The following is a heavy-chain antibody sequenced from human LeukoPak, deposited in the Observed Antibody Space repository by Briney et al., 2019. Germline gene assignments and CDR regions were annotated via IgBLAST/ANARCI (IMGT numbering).Heavy chain of an antibody. CDR1: GGSISSSSYY. Sequence: SETLSLTCTVSGGSISSSSYYWGWIRQPPGKGLEWFGSIYYSGSTYYNPSLKSRVTISVDTSKNQFSLKLSSVTAADTAVYYCARISGIAVAGSPDYWGQGTLVTVSS. CDR3: ARISGIAVAGSPDY. D-gene: IGHD6-19*01. J-gene: IGHJ4*02. V-gene: IGHV4-39*01. CDR2: IYYSGST.